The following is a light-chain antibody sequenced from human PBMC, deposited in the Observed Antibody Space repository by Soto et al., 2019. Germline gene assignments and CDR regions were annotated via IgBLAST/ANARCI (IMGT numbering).Light chain of an antibody. Sequence: ETVMTQSPATLSVSPGERATLSCRASQSVRSNLAWYQQKPGQAPRLLIYGASTRATGIPARFSGSGSGTEFTLTISSLQSEDFAVYYCQQYNTWWTFGQGTKVEIK. J-gene: IGKJ1*01. CDR1: QSVRSN. CDR3: QQYNTWWT. V-gene: IGKV3-15*01. CDR2: GAS.